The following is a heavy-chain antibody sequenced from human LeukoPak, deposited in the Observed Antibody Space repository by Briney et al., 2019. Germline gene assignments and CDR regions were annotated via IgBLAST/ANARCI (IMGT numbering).Heavy chain of an antibody. V-gene: IGHV4-31*03. CDR3: ARRGVVATPDANF. D-gene: IGHD5-12*01. J-gene: IGHJ4*02. CDR2: IYHSGST. Sequence: SQTLSLTCTVSGGSISSGGYYWSWLRQHPGKGLEWIGNIYHSGSTYYNPSLKSRVTISVDTSKNQFSLKLSSVTAADTAVYYCARRGVVATPDANFWGQGTLVTVSS. CDR1: GGSISSGGYY.